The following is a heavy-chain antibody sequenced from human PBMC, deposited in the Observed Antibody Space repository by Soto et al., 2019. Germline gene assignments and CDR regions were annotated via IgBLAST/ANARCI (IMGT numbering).Heavy chain of an antibody. CDR3: ASPPYFYDSRG. CDR2: ISSSSST. Sequence: GGSLRLSCAASGFTFSSYAMSWVRQAPGKGLEWVSTISSSSSTYYADFVKGRFAISRDNSKNTLYLQVNSLRAEDTAVYYCASPPYFYDSRGWGQGTLVTVSS. V-gene: IGHV3-23*01. CDR1: GFTFSSYA. J-gene: IGHJ4*02. D-gene: IGHD3-22*01.